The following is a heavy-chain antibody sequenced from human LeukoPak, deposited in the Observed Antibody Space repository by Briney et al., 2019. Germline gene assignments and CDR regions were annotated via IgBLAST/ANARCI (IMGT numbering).Heavy chain of an antibody. J-gene: IGHJ4*02. D-gene: IGHD3-22*01. CDR3: ARVYYYDSSGYQTGPFDY. V-gene: IGHV5-51*01. CDR1: GSRFTSYW. CDR2: IYPGDSDT. Sequence: GESLQISCQGSGSRFTSYWIGWVRPLPGKGLEWMGIIYPGDSDTRYSPSFQGQVTISADKSISTAYLQWSSLKASDTAMYYCARVYYYDSSGYQTGPFDYWGQGTLVTVSS.